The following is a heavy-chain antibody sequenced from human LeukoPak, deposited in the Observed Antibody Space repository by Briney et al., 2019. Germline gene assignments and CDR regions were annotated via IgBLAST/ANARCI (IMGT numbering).Heavy chain of an antibody. V-gene: IGHV4-59*01. CDR1: GGSISSYY. Sequence: PSETPSLTCTVSGGSISSYYWSWIRQPPGKGLEWIGYIYYSGSTNYNPSLKSRVTISVDTSKNQFSLNLSSVTAADTAVYYCAGMTVTTDYYYMDVWGKGTTVTVSS. J-gene: IGHJ6*03. CDR3: AGMTVTTDYYYMDV. D-gene: IGHD4-17*01. CDR2: IYYSGST.